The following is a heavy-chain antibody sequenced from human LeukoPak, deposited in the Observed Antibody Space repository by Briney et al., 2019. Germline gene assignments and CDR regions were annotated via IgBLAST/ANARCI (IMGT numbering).Heavy chain of an antibody. CDR1: GFTFSSYG. CDR2: ISGSGGST. CDR3: AKSGGYAPLYFDY. V-gene: IGHV3-23*01. D-gene: IGHD3-16*01. J-gene: IGHJ4*02. Sequence: PGGSLRLSCAASGFTFSSYGMSWVRQAPGKGLEWVSAISGSGGSTYYADSVKGRFTISRDNSKNTLYLQMNSLRAEDTAVYYCAKSGGYAPLYFDYWGQGTLVTVSS.